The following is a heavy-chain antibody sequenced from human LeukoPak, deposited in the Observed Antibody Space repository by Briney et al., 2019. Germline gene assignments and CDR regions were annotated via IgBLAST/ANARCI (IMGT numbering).Heavy chain of an antibody. CDR2: IIPILGTP. CDR3: ASRTYFYDSSGYYYAPFDF. J-gene: IGHJ4*02. D-gene: IGHD3-22*01. CDR1: GGTFSSHA. Sequence: SVKVSCKASGGTFSSHAISWVRQAPGQGLDWMGEIIPILGTPNYAQKFQGRVTITADESTSTAYMELSSLGSDDTAIYYCASRTYFYDSSGYYYAPFDFWGQGTLVTVSS. V-gene: IGHV1-69*13.